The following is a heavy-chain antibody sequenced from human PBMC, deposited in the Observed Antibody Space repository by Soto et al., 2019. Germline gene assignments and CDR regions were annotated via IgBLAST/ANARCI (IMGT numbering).Heavy chain of an antibody. CDR3: ARTSDYVWGSYRYYFDY. CDR1: GGTFSSYA. Sequence: SVKVSCKASGGTFSSYAISWVRQAPGQGLEWMGGIIPIFGTANYAQKFQGRVTITADESTSTAYMELSSLRSEDTAVYYCARTSDYVWGSYRYYFDYWGQGTLVTVSS. V-gene: IGHV1-69*13. J-gene: IGHJ4*02. CDR2: IIPIFGTA. D-gene: IGHD3-16*02.